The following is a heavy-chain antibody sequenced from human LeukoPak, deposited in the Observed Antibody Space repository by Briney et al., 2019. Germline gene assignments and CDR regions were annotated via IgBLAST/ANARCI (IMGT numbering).Heavy chain of an antibody. J-gene: IGHJ6*03. CDR2: IYYSGNT. CDR3: ARETVSEYYMDV. V-gene: IGHV4-39*07. CDR1: GGSISSSSYY. Sequence: SETLSLTCTVSGGSISSSSYYWGWIRQPPGKGLEWIGSIYYSGNTYYNPSLKSRVTISVDTSKNQFSLKLSSVTAADTAVYYCARETVSEYYMDVWGKGTTVTISS. D-gene: IGHD1-14*01.